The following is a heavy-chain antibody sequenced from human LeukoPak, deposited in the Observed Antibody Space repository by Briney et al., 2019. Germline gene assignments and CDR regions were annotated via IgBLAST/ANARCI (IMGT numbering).Heavy chain of an antibody. CDR2: IYYSGRT. CDR1: GGSISSDH. Sequence: SETLPLTCSVSGGSISSDHWNWIRQTPGKGLEWIGLIYYSGRTYYNPSLKSRVTISVDMSKSQFSLRLTSVTAADTAVYYCARKNDFEIWGQGTLVTVSS. D-gene: IGHD2/OR15-2a*01. J-gene: IGHJ3*02. V-gene: IGHV4-59*01. CDR3: ARKNDFEI.